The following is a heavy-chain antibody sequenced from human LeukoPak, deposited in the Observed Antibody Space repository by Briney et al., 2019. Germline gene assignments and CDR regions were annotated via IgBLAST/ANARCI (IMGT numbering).Heavy chain of an antibody. J-gene: IGHJ5*02. V-gene: IGHV1-2*02. CDR3: ARGYICSGGTRYSRLWFDP. D-gene: IGHD2-15*01. Sequence: ASVKVSCKASGYTFTGYYMHWVRQAPGQGLEWMGWINPNSGGTNYAQKFQGRVTMTRDTSISTAYMQLSRLRSDDTAVYYCARGYICSGGTRYSRLWFDPWGQGTLVSVSS. CDR1: GYTFTGYY. CDR2: INPNSGGT.